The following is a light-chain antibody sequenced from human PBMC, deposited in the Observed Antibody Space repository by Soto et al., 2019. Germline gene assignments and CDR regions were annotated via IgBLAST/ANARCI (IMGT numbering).Light chain of an antibody. CDR1: QTLSNSF. V-gene: IGKV3D-20*02. CDR2: DTS. J-gene: IGKJ4*01. Sequence: EIVLTQSPGTLSLSPGERATLSCRASQTLSNSFIAWYQQKPGQAPRLLIYDTSSRATGIPARFSGSGSGTDFTLTISSLEPEDFAVYYCQQRSNWPSFGGGTKVDIK. CDR3: QQRSNWPS.